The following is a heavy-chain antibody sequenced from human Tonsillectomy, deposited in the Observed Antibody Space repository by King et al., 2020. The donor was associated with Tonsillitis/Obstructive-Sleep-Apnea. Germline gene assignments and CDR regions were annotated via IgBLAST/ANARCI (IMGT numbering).Heavy chain of an antibody. D-gene: IGHD2-15*01. Sequence: EVQLVESGGGLVQPGGSLRLSCAASGFTFTSYWMTWVRQAPGKGLEWVATIKQDGSEKYYVDVVKGRFTISKDNAKNSLYLQMNSLRAEDTAVYYCARDRPWWDLLYLHYWGQGTLVTVSS. CDR3: ARDRPWWDLLYLHY. CDR1: GFTFTSYW. J-gene: IGHJ4*02. V-gene: IGHV3-7*01. CDR2: IKQDGSEK.